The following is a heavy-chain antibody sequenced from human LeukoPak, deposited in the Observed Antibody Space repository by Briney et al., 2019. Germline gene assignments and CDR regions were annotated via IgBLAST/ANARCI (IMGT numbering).Heavy chain of an antibody. CDR1: GFTFSSYA. D-gene: IGHD2-2*01. Sequence: PGGSLRLSCAASGFTFSSYAMHWVRQAPGKGLEWVVVISYDGSNKYYADSVKGRFTISRDNSKNTLYLQMNSLRAEDTAVYYCARNRDPIVVVPAAPDYWGQGTLVTVSS. V-gene: IGHV3-30-3*01. J-gene: IGHJ4*02. CDR3: ARNRDPIVVVPAAPDY. CDR2: ISYDGSNK.